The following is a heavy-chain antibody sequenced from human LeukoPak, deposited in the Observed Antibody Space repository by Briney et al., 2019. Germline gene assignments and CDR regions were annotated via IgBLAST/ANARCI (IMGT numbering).Heavy chain of an antibody. CDR3: ARARSRSGWYYFDY. V-gene: IGHV1-3*01. D-gene: IGHD6-19*01. J-gene: IGHJ4*02. CDR2: TNAGNGNT. CDR1: GYTFTSYA. Sequence: ASVKVSCKASGYTFTSYAMHWVRHAPGQRLEWMGWTNAGNGNTKYSQKFQGRVTITRDTSASTAFMELSSLRSEDTAVYYCARARSRSGWYYFDYWGQGTLVTVSS.